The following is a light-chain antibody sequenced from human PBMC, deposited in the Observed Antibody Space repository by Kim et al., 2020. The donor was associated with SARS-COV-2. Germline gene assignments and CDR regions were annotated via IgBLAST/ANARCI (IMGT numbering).Light chain of an antibody. J-gene: IGLJ6*01. CDR2: DVS. CDR1: SSDVGGYRY. CDR3: ISFTSTRTCV. Sequence: QSALTQPASASGSPGQSVTISCTGTSSDVGGYRYVSWYQQHPGKAPKLMIYDVSNRPSGVSNRFSGSKSGNTASLTISGLQAEDEADYYCISFTSTRTCVFGGGTKVTVL. V-gene: IGLV2-14*03.